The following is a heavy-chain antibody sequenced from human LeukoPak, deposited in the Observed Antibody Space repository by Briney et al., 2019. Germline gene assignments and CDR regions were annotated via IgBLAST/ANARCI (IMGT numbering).Heavy chain of an antibody. CDR2: INPNSGGT. CDR3: AKVKGCSSTSCYAPPDY. CDR1: GYTFTGYY. Sequence: GASVKVSCKASGYTFTGYYMHWVRQAPGQGLEWMGWINPNSGGTNYAQKFQGRVTMTRDTSISTAYMELSRLRSDDTAVYYCAKVKGCSSTSCYAPPDYWGQGTLVTVSS. J-gene: IGHJ4*02. D-gene: IGHD2-2*01. V-gene: IGHV1-2*02.